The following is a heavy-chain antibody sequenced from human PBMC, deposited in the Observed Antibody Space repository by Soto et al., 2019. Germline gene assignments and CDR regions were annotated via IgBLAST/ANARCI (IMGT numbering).Heavy chain of an antibody. CDR1: GYTFTGYY. Sequence: ASVKVSCKASGYTFTGYYMHWVRQAPGQGLEWMGWTNPNSGGTNYAQKFQGRVTMTRDTSISTAYMELSRLRSDDTAVYYCARVMTYSSSSLGLDYWGQGTLVTVSS. V-gene: IGHV1-2*02. CDR3: ARVMTYSSSSLGLDY. J-gene: IGHJ4*02. CDR2: TNPNSGGT. D-gene: IGHD6-6*01.